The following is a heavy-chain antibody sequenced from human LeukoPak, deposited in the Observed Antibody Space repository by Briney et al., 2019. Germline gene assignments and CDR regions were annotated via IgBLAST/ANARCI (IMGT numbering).Heavy chain of an antibody. CDR1: GFTLRSYS. CDR2: ISSSSSYI. CDR3: ARGRRRIAAAGATPPAPYFDY. D-gene: IGHD6-13*01. J-gene: IGHJ4*02. V-gene: IGHV3-21*01. Sequence: TSGGSLRLSCAASGFTLRSYSMNCVRHAPGKGLEWVSSISSSSSYIYYADSVKGRFTISRDNAKNSLYLQMNSLRAEDTAVYYCARGRRRIAAAGATPPAPYFDYWGQGTLVTVSS.